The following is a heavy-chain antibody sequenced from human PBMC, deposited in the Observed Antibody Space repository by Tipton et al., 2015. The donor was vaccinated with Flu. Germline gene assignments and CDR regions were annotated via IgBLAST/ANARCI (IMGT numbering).Heavy chain of an antibody. J-gene: IGHJ3*02. CDR2: IYSTGST. CDR1: DYSISSGYY. D-gene: IGHD2-21*02. CDR3: ARDSILTHANTGFDAFDI. V-gene: IGHV4-38-2*02. Sequence: TLSLTCTVSDYSISSGYYWGWIRQPPGKGLEWIGRIYSTGSTNYNPSLKNRVTMSVDTSKNQFSLNLTSVTAADTAVYFCARDSILTHANTGFDAFDIWGQGTVVNVSS.